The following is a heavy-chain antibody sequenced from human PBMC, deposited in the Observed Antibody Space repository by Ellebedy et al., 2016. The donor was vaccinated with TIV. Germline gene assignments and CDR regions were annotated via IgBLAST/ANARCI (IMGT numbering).Heavy chain of an antibody. D-gene: IGHD3-10*01. CDR3: ARDVGSGRFFYYMDV. CDR2: ISSSSSYI. V-gene: IGHV3-21*01. Sequence: GESLKISXAASGFTFSSYSMNWVRQAPGKGLEWVSSISSSSSYIYYADSVKGRFTISRDNAKNSLYLQMNSLRAEDTAVYYCARDVGSGRFFYYMDVWGKGTTVTVSS. CDR1: GFTFSSYS. J-gene: IGHJ6*03.